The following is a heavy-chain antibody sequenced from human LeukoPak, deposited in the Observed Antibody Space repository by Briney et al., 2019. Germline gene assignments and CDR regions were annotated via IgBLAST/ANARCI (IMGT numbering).Heavy chain of an antibody. J-gene: IGHJ4*02. CDR1: GYSFTSYW. V-gene: IGHV5-51*01. CDR3: AITLPHDFWSGYHGYYFDY. Sequence: GESLKISCKGSGYSFTSYWIGWVRQMPGKGLEWMGIIYPGDSDTRYSPSFQGQVTISADKSIITAYLQWSSLKASDTAMYYCAITLPHDFWSGYHGYYFDYWGQGTLVTVSS. CDR2: IYPGDSDT. D-gene: IGHD3-3*01.